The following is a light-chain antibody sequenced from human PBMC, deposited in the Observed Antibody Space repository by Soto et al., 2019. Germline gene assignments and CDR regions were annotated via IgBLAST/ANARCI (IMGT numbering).Light chain of an antibody. CDR3: QQYNTWPRT. Sequence: EIVITQSPATLSVSPGERATLSCRASQGIKDYVAWFQQKPGQAPRLLIYGASTRATAIPARLSGSGSGTEFTLSISSLQSEDFAVYYCQQYNTWPRTFGQGTKVDIK. V-gene: IGKV3-15*01. CDR1: QGIKDY. CDR2: GAS. J-gene: IGKJ1*01.